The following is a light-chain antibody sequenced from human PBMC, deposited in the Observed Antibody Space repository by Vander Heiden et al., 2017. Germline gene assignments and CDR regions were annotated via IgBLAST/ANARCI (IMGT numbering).Light chain of an antibody. Sequence: EIVMTQSPATLSVSPGERAALSCRASQGVSSSLAWYQQKPGQAPRLLIYGAATRATGIAARFRGSGSGTEFTLAITSLQSEDFAVYYCQQYSNWPLTFGGGTKVVI. V-gene: IGKV3-15*01. J-gene: IGKJ4*01. CDR1: QGVSSS. CDR2: GAA. CDR3: QQYSNWPLT.